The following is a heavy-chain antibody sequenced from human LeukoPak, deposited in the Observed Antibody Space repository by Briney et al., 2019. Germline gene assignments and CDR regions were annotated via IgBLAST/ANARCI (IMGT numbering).Heavy chain of an antibody. D-gene: IGHD3-10*01. J-gene: IGHJ4*02. CDR1: GGSISSYY. Sequence: PSQTLSLTCPVSGGSISSYYWSWIRQPPGKGLEWIGYIYYSGFTNYNPSLKSRVTISVATSKNQFSLKLTSVTAAETAVYYCAREAGSGSLDYWGQGSLVTVSA. CDR2: IYYSGFT. V-gene: IGHV4-59*01. CDR3: AREAGSGSLDY.